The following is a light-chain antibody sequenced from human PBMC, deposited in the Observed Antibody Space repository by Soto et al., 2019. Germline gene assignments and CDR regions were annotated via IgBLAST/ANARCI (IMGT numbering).Light chain of an antibody. CDR3: SSYTITNTLI. CDR1: SSDLGDYNS. J-gene: IGLJ2*01. V-gene: IGLV2-14*03. Sequence: QSALTQPASVSGSPGQSVTISCAGSSSDLGDYNSVSWYQQYPGKAPQLILYDVSSRPSWHSNRFSGSKSGNTASLTISGLQAEDEGSYYCSSYTITNTLIFGGGTKLTVL. CDR2: DVS.